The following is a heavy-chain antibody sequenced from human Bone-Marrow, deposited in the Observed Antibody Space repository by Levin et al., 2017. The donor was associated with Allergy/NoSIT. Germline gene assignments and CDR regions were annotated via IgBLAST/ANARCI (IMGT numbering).Heavy chain of an antibody. CDR3: ARLPEQANNYFDSTGY. Sequence: SETLSLTCSISGASFSNYYWSWVRKPPGQRLQFIAYIHYSGDTNYHPSLKSRVTISLDKSQNQFSMTLSSVTTADTAIYYCARLPEQANNYFDSTGYWGQGALVTVSS. CDR2: IHYSGDT. CDR1: GASFSNYY. D-gene: IGHD3-22*01. J-gene: IGHJ4*02. V-gene: IGHV4-59*01.